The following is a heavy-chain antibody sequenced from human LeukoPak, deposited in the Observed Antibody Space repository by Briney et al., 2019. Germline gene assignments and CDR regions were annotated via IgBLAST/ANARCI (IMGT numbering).Heavy chain of an antibody. CDR3: AKDYPSYYDSSGYFDY. Sequence: GESLRLSCAASGVAFSSHGLHWVRQAPGKGLEWVAVVSYDERNKYYADSVKGRYTISRDNPKNTSYLQMKSLRAEDTAVYYCAKDYPSYYDSSGYFDYWGQGTLVTVSS. J-gene: IGHJ4*02. D-gene: IGHD3-22*01. CDR1: GVAFSSHG. V-gene: IGHV3-30*18. CDR2: VSYDERNK.